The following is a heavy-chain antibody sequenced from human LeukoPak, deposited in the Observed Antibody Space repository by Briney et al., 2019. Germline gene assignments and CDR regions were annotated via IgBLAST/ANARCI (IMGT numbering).Heavy chain of an antibody. D-gene: IGHD3-22*01. V-gene: IGHV1-46*01. Sequence: ASVKVSCKASGYTFTSYYTHWVRQAPGQGLEWMGIIIPSGGSTSYAQKFQGRVTMTRDTSTSTVYMELSSLRSEDTAVYYCARWWDDGSGYSYLYGMDVWGQGTTVTDSS. J-gene: IGHJ6*02. CDR2: IIPSGGST. CDR1: GYTFTSYY. CDR3: ARWWDDGSGYSYLYGMDV.